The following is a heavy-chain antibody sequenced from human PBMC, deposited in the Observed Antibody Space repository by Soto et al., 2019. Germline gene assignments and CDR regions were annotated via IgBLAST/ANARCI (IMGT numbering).Heavy chain of an antibody. CDR1: GFTFSDYW. D-gene: IGHD3-3*02. CDR3: SRDPLAFHIGGH. V-gene: IGHV3-7*01. CDR2: MSPDGRKR. J-gene: IGHJ4*02. Sequence: EMQLVESGGGLVQPGGSLRLSCAASGFTFSDYWLSWVRQSPVKGLEWVANMSPDGRKRYYLDSLKGRFTISRDNAKNSLYLQMNRLSAEDTAVYFCSRDPLAFHIGGHWGQGTLVTVSS.